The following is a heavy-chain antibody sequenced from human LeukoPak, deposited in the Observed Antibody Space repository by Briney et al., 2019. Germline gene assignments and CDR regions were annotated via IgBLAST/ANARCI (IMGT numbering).Heavy chain of an antibody. J-gene: IGHJ4*02. CDR3: AGHWRRFYYYGSDRSSAQKQFDY. D-gene: IGHD3-10*01. Sequence: SETLSLTCAVYGGSFNSYYWSWIRQPPGKGLEWIGEINHSGNTNYNPSLKSRVTISVDTSKNQFSLKLSSVTAADTAVYYCAGHWRRFYYYGSDRSSAQKQFDYEGQGTLVTVSS. CDR1: GGSFNSYY. V-gene: IGHV4-34*01. CDR2: INHSGNT.